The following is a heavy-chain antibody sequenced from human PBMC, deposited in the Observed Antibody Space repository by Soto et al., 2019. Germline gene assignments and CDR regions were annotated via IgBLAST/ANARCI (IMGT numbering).Heavy chain of an antibody. CDR3: ARNRLRQYYYGMDV. V-gene: IGHV5-51*01. CDR1: GYSFANYW. Sequence: GETLKISCQGSGYSFANYWIAWVRQMPGKGLEWVGVIYPGDSDTRYSPSFRGQVTISADKSISHVYLQWSSLKASDTAMYYCARNRLRQYYYGMDVWGQGTTVTVSS. CDR2: IYPGDSDT. J-gene: IGHJ6*02. D-gene: IGHD3-10*01.